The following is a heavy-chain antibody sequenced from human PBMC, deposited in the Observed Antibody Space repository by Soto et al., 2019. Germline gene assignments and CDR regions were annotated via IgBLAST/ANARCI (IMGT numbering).Heavy chain of an antibody. Sequence: PSETLSLTCTVSGGSINDFYWSWIRQPPGKGLEWIGYIYYSGSTDYNPSLKGRVTISVDTSKNQFSLKLRAVTAADTAVYYCARVGGVAARTFGYWGQGTLVTV. J-gene: IGHJ4*02. CDR1: GGSINDFY. CDR2: IYYSGST. V-gene: IGHV4-59*01. CDR3: ARVGGVAARTFGY. D-gene: IGHD6-6*01.